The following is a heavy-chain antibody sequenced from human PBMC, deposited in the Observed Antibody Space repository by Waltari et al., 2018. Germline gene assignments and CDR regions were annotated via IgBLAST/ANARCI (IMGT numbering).Heavy chain of an antibody. CDR2: IKKDGSDR. D-gene: IGHD3-22*01. CDR1: GFTFSMYR. J-gene: IGHJ3*02. V-gene: IGHV3-7*01. CDR3: VRDGASSGVVGAFDI. Sequence: EVQLVESGGGLVQPGGSLRLSCAASGFTFSMYRMSWLRQAPGKGLEWVANIKKDGSDRKYVDAVKGRFTVSRDNAQNSLYLQMSSLRAEDTAIYFCVRDGASSGVVGAFDIWGRGTMVTVSS.